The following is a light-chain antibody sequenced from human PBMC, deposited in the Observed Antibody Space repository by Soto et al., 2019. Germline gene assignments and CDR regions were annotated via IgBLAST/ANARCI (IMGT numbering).Light chain of an antibody. Sequence: EVVLTQSPGTLSLSPGERGTLSCRASQSVSNNYLAWYQQKPGQAPRLLIYGASTRATGVPDRFSGSGSGTEFTLTISRLEPEDFVVFYCHQYSSSPRTFGQGTRVEVK. CDR3: HQYSSSPRT. CDR1: QSVSNNY. J-gene: IGKJ1*01. V-gene: IGKV3-20*01. CDR2: GAS.